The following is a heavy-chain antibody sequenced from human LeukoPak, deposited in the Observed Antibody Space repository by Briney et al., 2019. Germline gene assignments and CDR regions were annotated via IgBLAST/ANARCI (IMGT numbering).Heavy chain of an antibody. CDR3: VATRVCGGVLLRPNCLYFEN. Sequence: GGSLRLSCAASGFTFNNYVMSWVRQAPGKGLEWVSGIDYSGGNTNYADSVLGRFTVSRDNTKNTLYLQMNSLRAEDTAVYYCVATRVCGGVLLRPNCLYFENWGQGTLVSVSS. CDR2: IDYSGGNT. V-gene: IGHV3-23*01. J-gene: IGHJ4*02. CDR1: GFTFNNYV. D-gene: IGHD3-10*01.